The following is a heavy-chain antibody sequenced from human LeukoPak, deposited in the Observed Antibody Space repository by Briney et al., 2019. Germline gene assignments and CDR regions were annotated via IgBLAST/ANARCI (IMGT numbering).Heavy chain of an antibody. V-gene: IGHV3-23*01. Sequence: PGGSLRLSCAASGFTFSNYAMRWVRQAPGKGLEWVSVISDSGDTTDYADSVKGRFTISRDNSRNTLYLQMNSLRAEDTAVYYCAKGQVYGVEWGQGTLVTVSS. J-gene: IGHJ4*02. CDR1: GFTFSNYA. D-gene: IGHD4-17*01. CDR3: AKGQVYGVE. CDR2: ISDSGDTT.